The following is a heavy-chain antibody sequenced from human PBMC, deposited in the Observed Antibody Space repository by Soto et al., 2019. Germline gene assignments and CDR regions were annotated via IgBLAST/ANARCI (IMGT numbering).Heavy chain of an antibody. Sequence: QVQLQESGPGLVKPSETLSLTCTVSGAPITTTKWWAWVRLPPGNGLEWIGELSRGDERSSNPSLAGRFTMSPDKSTNHFCLKLTSVTAACTAMYYCATKAISYTWGVWGRGASVSVSS. CDR1: GAPITTTKW. V-gene: IGHV4-4*02. CDR3: ATKAISYTWGV. CDR2: LSRGDER. J-gene: IGHJ6*02. D-gene: IGHD3-16*01.